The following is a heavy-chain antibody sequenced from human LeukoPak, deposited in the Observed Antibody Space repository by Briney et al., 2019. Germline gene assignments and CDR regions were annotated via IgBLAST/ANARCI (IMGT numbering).Heavy chain of an antibody. CDR1: GFTFSSYW. D-gene: IGHD2-8*01. V-gene: IGHV3-7*01. CDR2: IKQDGSEI. CDR3: ARVGMVYAITYFDY. J-gene: IGHJ4*02. Sequence: RSGGSLRLSCAASGFTFSSYWMSWVRQAPGKGLEWVANIKQDGSEIYYVDSVKGRFTISRDNAKNSLYLQMNSLRAEDTAVYYCARVGMVYAITYFDYWGQGTLVTVSS.